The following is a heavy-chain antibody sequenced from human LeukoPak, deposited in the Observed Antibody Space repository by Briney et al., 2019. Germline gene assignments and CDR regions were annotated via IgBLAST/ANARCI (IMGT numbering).Heavy chain of an antibody. CDR2: ISSSSSTI. CDR1: GFTFSTYS. CDR3: ARGMSSGRCAVDI. J-gene: IGHJ3*02. Sequence: GGSLRLSCAASGFTFSTYSMNWVRQAPGKGLDWVSYISSSSSTIYYADSVKGRFTISRDSAKNSLYLQMNSLRAEDTAVYYCARGMSSGRCAVDIWGQGTMVTVSS. V-gene: IGHV3-48*01. D-gene: IGHD6-19*01.